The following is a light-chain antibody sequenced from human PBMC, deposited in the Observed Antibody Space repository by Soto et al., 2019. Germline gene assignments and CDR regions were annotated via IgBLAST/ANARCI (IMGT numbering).Light chain of an antibody. CDR3: QSYDSSLSGWV. CDR2: GNS. V-gene: IGLV1-40*01. CDR1: SSNIVAGYD. J-gene: IGLJ3*02. Sequence: QSVLTQPPSVSGAPGQRVTISCTRSSSNIVAGYDVHWYQQLPGTAPNLLIYGNSNRPSGVLDRFSGSNSGTSASLAIAGLRDEDEADYYCQSYDSSLSGWVFGEGTK.